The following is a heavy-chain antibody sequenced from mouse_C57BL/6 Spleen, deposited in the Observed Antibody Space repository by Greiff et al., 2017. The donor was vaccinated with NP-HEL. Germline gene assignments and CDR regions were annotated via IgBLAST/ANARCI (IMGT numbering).Heavy chain of an antibody. CDR3: ARPTTMVHERAMDD. CDR2: INPSTGGT. V-gene: IGHV1-42*01. D-gene: IGHD2-1*01. J-gene: IGHJ4*01. Sequence: EVQLQQSGPELVKPGASVKISCKASGYSFTGYYMNWVKQSPEKSLEWIGEINPSTGGTTYNQKFKAKATLTVDKSSSTAYMQLKSLTSEDSAVYYCARPTTMVHERAMDDWSQGTSVTVSS. CDR1: GYSFTGYY.